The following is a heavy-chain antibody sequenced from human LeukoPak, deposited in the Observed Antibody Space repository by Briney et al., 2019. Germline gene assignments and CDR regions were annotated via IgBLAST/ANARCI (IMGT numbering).Heavy chain of an antibody. CDR1: GYSIRSGFY. V-gene: IGHV4-38-2*02. D-gene: IGHD3-9*01. CDR2: IYHSGIT. J-gene: IGHJ4*02. Sequence: SETLSLTCTVSGYSIRSGFYWGWIRQPPGKGLEWIGNIYHSGITYYTPPLSSRVTMSVDTSKNQFHLKLSSVTAADTAVYYCARAVGYFDWLPLFDYWGQGTLATVSS. CDR3: ARAVGYFDWLPLFDY.